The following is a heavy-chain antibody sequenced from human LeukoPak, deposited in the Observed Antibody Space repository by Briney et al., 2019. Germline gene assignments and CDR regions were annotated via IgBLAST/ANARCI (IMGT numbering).Heavy chain of an antibody. CDR2: INQDGTEK. CDR1: RFTFSTYW. Sequence: GGSLRLSCVASRFTFSTYWMTWVRQAPGKGLEWVANINQDGTEKNYVDSVKGRFTISRDNAKNSLYLQMNSLRAEDTAVYYCARNMGDYWGQGTLVTVSS. D-gene: IGHD2/OR15-2a*01. CDR3: ARNMGDY. V-gene: IGHV3-7*04. J-gene: IGHJ4*02.